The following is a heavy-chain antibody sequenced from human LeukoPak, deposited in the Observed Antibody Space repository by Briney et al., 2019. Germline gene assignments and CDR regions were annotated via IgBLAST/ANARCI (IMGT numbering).Heavy chain of an antibody. CDR2: IYPGDSDT. Sequence: GESLKISCKGSGYNFTNYWIGWVRQMPGKGLEWMGIIYPGDSDTRYSPSFQGQVTISADKSISTAYLQWSSLKASDTAMYYCARVRLPYYYGMDVWGQGTTVTVSS. J-gene: IGHJ6*02. CDR3: ARVRLPYYYGMDV. D-gene: IGHD5-12*01. V-gene: IGHV5-51*01. CDR1: GYNFTNYW.